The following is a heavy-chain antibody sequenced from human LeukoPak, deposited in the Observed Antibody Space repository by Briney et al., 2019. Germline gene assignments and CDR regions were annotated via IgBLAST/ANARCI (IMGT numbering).Heavy chain of an antibody. J-gene: IGHJ3*02. CDR2: IYPDDSET. V-gene: IGHV5-51*01. Sequence: GESLKISCKASGYRFTTDYIGWVRQMPGKGLEWMGIIYPDDSETNYSPSFQGQVSMSVDKSITTAYLQWSSLKASDTAIYYCARGMTTVTTDAFDIWGQGTMVTVSS. D-gene: IGHD4-17*01. CDR1: GYRFTTDY. CDR3: ARGMTTVTTDAFDI.